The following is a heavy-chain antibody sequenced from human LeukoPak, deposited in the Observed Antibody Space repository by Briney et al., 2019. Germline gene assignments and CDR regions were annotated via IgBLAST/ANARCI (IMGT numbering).Heavy chain of an antibody. V-gene: IGHV4-59*01. Sequence: PSETLSLTCTVSGGSISSYYWSWIRQPPGKGLEWIGYIYYSGSTNYNPSLKSRVTISVDTSKNQFSLKLSSVTAADTAVYYCARGPQPYDFWSGYSQGMDVWGQGTTVTVSS. D-gene: IGHD3-3*01. J-gene: IGHJ6*02. CDR1: GGSISSYY. CDR2: IYYSGST. CDR3: ARGPQPYDFWSGYSQGMDV.